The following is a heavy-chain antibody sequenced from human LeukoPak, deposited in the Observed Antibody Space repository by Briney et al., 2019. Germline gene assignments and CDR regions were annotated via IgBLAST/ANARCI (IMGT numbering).Heavy chain of an antibody. Sequence: PGGSLRLSCAASGFTFENYGMSWVRQAPGKGLEWVSSISGRVGPTSRSYGGSVKGRFTVSRDNAKNTMYLPKNSLRAEDTAVYYCVKGLIGSLPGDFWGQGTLVTVSS. J-gene: IGHJ4*02. CDR2: ISGRVGPTSR. CDR1: GFTFENYG. D-gene: IGHD2-21*01. V-gene: IGHV3-23*01. CDR3: VKGLIGSLPGDF.